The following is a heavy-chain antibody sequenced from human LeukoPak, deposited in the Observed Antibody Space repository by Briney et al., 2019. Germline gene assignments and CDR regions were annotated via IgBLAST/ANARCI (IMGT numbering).Heavy chain of an antibody. J-gene: IGHJ4*02. CDR2: IYYSGST. CDR3: ARRVGELPFDY. V-gene: IGHV4-39*01. CDR1: GGSIGRSDYS. D-gene: IGHD1-7*01. Sequence: SETLSLTCTVSGGSIGRSDYSWGWIRQPPGEGLEWIGTIYYSGSTYYNPSLESRVTVSVDTSRGQFSLTLSSVTAADTAVYYCARRVGELPFDYWGQGTLVTVSS.